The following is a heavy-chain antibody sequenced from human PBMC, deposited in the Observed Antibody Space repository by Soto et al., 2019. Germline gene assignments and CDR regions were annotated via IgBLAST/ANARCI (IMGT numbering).Heavy chain of an antibody. CDR1: GYTFTSYY. Sequence: ASVKVSCKTSGYTFTSYYMHWVRQAPGQGLEWMGIINPSGGSTSYAQKFQGRVTMTRDTSTSTVYMELSSLRSEDTAVYYCARVPGPYDSSGYYPRSGYYFDYWGQGTLVTVSS. D-gene: IGHD3-22*01. J-gene: IGHJ4*02. CDR2: INPSGGST. V-gene: IGHV1-46*01. CDR3: ARVPGPYDSSGYYPRSGYYFDY.